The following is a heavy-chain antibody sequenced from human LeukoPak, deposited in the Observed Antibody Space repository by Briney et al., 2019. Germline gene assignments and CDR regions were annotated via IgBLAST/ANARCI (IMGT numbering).Heavy chain of an antibody. J-gene: IGHJ4*02. CDR3: AREPSLIRFLESSYYFDY. CDR2: ISGSGGST. V-gene: IGHV3-23*01. Sequence: PGGSLRLSCAASGFTFSSYAMSWVRQAPGKGLEWVSAISGSGGSTYYADSVKGRFTISRDNSKNTLYLQMNSLRAEDTAVYYCAREPSLIRFLESSYYFDYWGQGTLVTVSS. D-gene: IGHD3-3*01. CDR1: GFTFSSYA.